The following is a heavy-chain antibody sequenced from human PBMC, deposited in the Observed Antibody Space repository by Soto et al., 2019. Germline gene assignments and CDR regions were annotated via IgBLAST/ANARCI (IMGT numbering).Heavy chain of an antibody. D-gene: IGHD6-6*01. CDR2: VNGDGSST. V-gene: IGHV3-74*01. Sequence: GFLRLSCAASGFTFSSYWMHWVRQAPGKGLVWVSRVNGDGSSTNYADSVKGRFTISRDNAKNTLYLQMNSLRAEDTAVYYCARGGSIVSRGFDFWGQGTLVTVSS. CDR1: GFTFSSYW. J-gene: IGHJ4*02. CDR3: ARGGSIVSRGFDF.